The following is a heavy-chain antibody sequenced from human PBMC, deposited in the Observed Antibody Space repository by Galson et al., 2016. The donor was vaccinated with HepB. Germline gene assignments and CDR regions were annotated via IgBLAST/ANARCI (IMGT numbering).Heavy chain of an antibody. CDR3: ARGQRYSYLYGMDV. Sequence: SLRLSCAASGFTVSDNYMTWVRQAPGKGLEWVSLIYSAGATYYADSVKGRFTISRDNSKNTLFLQMNSLRAEDTAVYYCARGQRYSYLYGMDVWGQGTTVPVAS. J-gene: IGHJ6*02. CDR1: GFTVSDNY. CDR2: IYSAGAT. D-gene: IGHD5-18*01. V-gene: IGHV3-53*01.